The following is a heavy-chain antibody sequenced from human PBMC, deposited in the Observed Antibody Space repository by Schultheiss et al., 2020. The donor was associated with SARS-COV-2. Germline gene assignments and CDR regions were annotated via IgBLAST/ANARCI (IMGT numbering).Heavy chain of an antibody. D-gene: IGHD3-10*01. CDR1: GYTFTGYY. CDR2: ISTYSGNR. J-gene: IGHJ6*02. V-gene: IGHV1-18*04. CDR3: ARDGRHGSGNDYYYYGMDV. Sequence: ASVKVSCKASGYTFTGYYMHWVRQAPGQGLEWMGWISTYSGNRKYAQKLQGRVTMTTDRSTSTAYMELRSLRSDDTAVYYCARDGRHGSGNDYYYYGMDVWGQGTTVTVSS.